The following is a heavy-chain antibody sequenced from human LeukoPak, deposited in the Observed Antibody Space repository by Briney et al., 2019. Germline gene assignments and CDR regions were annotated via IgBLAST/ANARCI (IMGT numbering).Heavy chain of an antibody. D-gene: IGHD2-2*01. CDR2: IYYSGST. Sequence: SETLSLTCTVSGGSISSYYWSRIRQPPGKGLEWIGYIYYSGSTNYNPSLKSRVTISVDTSKNQFSLKLSSVTAADTAVYYCARVVPAAMRIYYFDYWGQGTLVTVSS. CDR1: GGSISSYY. CDR3: ARVVPAAMRIYYFDY. J-gene: IGHJ4*02. V-gene: IGHV4-59*01.